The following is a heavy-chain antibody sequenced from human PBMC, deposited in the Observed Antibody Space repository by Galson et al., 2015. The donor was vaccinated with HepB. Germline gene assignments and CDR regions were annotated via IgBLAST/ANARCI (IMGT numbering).Heavy chain of an antibody. V-gene: IGHV6-1*01. J-gene: IGHJ6*03. Sequence: CAISGDSVSSNRATWNWIRQSPSRGLEWLGRTYYRSKWYNDYAESVKSRIIINPDTSKNHLSLQLNSVTPEDTAIYYCTRGIGISVFGVVAYYMDVWGEGTTVTVSS. CDR2: TYYRSKWYN. CDR1: GDSVSSNRAT. CDR3: TRGIGISVFGVVAYYMDV. D-gene: IGHD3-3*01.